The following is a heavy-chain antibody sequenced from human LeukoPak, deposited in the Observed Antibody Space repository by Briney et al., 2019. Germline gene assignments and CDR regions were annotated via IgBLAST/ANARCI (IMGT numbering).Heavy chain of an antibody. CDR2: VYYSGTT. J-gene: IGHJ4*02. CDR3: ARDVASNGLFDY. CDR1: GDSISLSFYY. Sequence: SETLSLTCSVSGDSISLSFYYWGWICQPPGKALEWIGSVYYSGTTSYNPSLKSRVTISVDMSKNHFSLRLRSVTAADTAVYYCARDVASNGLFDYWGQGTLVTVSS. V-gene: IGHV4-39*07. D-gene: IGHD2-21*01.